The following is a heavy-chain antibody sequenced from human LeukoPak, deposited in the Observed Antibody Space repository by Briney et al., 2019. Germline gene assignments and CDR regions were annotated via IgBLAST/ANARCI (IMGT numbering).Heavy chain of an antibody. Sequence: SGGSLRLSCAASGFTFSSYGMSWVRQAPGKGLEWVSAISGSGGSTYYADSVKGRFTISRDNSKNTLYLQMNSLRAEDTAVYYCAKKSPRGGVIAARRGASHFDYWGQETLVTVSS. D-gene: IGHD6-6*01. CDR2: ISGSGGST. V-gene: IGHV3-23*01. CDR1: GFTFSSYG. J-gene: IGHJ4*02. CDR3: AKKSPRGGVIAARRGASHFDY.